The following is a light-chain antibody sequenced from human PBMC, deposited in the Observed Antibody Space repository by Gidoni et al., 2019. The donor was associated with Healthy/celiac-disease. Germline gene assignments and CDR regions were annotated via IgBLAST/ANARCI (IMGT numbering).Light chain of an antibody. CDR1: SSDVGGYNY. CDR2: DVS. Sequence: QSALTQPASVSGSPGQSITIPCTGTSSDVGGYNYVTWYQQHPGKAPKLMIYDVSNLPSGVSNRFSGSKSGNTASLTISGLQAEDEADYYCSSYTSSSTLGVVFGGGTKLTVL. CDR3: SSYTSSSTLGVV. J-gene: IGLJ2*01. V-gene: IGLV2-14*01.